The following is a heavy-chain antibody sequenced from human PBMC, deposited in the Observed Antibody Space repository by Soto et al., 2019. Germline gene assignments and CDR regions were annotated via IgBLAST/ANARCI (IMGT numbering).Heavy chain of an antibody. D-gene: IGHD4-17*01. J-gene: IGHJ5*02. Sequence: EMQLLESGGGLVQPGGSLRLSCVVSGFSFSTYGVTWVSHAPGKGLEWVCGVSGGSGVTHYTDSVKGRFTISGDDSKNTVYLPMHRRRGEDTAVYYCTRCNGYGDLWGQGTLVTVSS. V-gene: IGHV3-23*01. CDR2: VSGGSGVT. CDR3: TRCNGYGDL. CDR1: GFSFSTYG.